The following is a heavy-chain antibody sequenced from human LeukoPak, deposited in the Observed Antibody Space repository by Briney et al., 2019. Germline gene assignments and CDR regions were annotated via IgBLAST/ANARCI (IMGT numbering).Heavy chain of an antibody. D-gene: IGHD1-26*01. Sequence: GGSLRLSCSASGFTFSSYGVHWVRQAPGKGLEYVSGISNKGGSTYYADSVKGRFTISRDNSKNTLHLQMSSLRADDTAVYYCVKSGTWADFDSWGQGTLVTVSS. CDR2: ISNKGGST. J-gene: IGHJ4*02. CDR1: GFTFSSYG. V-gene: IGHV3-64D*09. CDR3: VKSGTWADFDS.